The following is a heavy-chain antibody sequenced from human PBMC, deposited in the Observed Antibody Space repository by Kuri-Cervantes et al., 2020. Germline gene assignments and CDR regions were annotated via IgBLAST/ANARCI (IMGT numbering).Heavy chain of an antibody. CDR1: GGSISSSSYY. CDR3: ARGLRVADSSGYYYYYYYGMDV. Sequence: GSLRLSCTVSGGSISSSSYYWGWIRQPPGKGLEWIGSIYYSGSTYHNPSLKSRVTISVDTSKNQFSLKLSSVTAADTAVYYCARGLRVADSSGYYYYYYYGMDVWGQGTTVTVSS. CDR2: IYYSGST. D-gene: IGHD3-22*01. J-gene: IGHJ6*02. V-gene: IGHV4-39*01.